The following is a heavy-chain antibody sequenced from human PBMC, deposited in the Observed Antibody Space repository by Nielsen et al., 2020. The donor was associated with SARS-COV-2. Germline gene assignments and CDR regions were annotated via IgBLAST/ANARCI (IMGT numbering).Heavy chain of an antibody. CDR2: IYDSDIT. CDR3: ARSIRGYSYGDDY. D-gene: IGHD5-18*01. V-gene: IGHV3-23*01. J-gene: IGHJ4*02. CDR1: EFPFIVYA. Sequence: GGSLRLSCAASEFPFIVYAMSWVRQAPGKGLEWLSVIYDSDITYYADSVKGRFTISRDYSKNTLYLQMNSLRAEDTAVYYCARSIRGYSYGDDYWGQGTPVTVSS.